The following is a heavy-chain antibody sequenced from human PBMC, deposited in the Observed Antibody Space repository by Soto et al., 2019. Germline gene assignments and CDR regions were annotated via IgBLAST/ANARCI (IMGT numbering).Heavy chain of an antibody. Sequence: EVQLLESGGGLVQPGGSLRLSCAASGFTFSSYAMSWVRQAPGKGLEWVSAISGSGGSTYYADSVKGRFTISRDNSRNTLYVQMSSLRVEDTAVYYCAKGAVVRGVTPYGMDVWGQGTTVTVSS. CDR3: AKGAVVRGVTPYGMDV. V-gene: IGHV3-23*01. CDR1: GFTFSSYA. D-gene: IGHD3-10*01. J-gene: IGHJ6*02. CDR2: ISGSGGST.